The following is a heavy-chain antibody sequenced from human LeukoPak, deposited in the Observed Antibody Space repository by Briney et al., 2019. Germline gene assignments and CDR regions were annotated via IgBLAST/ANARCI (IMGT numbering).Heavy chain of an antibody. J-gene: IGHJ4*02. CDR2: ISSNGGNT. V-gene: IGHV3-64*01. Sequence: GGSLRLSCAATGFTFSSYAMHWVRQAPGKGLEYVSAISSNGGNTYYANSVKGRFTISRDNSKKTLYLQMGSLKAEDMAVYYCARGPVGALDYWGQGTLVIVSS. D-gene: IGHD1-26*01. CDR3: ARGPVGALDY. CDR1: GFTFSSYA.